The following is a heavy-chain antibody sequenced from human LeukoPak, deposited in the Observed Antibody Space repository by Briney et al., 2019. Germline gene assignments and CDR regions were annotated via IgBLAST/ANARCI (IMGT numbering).Heavy chain of an antibody. CDR2: IKQDGSEE. Sequence: GGSLRLSCVASGFTLSGYWMSWVRQAPGKGLEWVANIKQDGSEELYVDSVKGRFTISRDNAKNSVYLQMNSLRVEDTAVYYCARRITGTIKYFDYWGQGTLVTVSS. CDR3: ARRITGTIKYFDY. CDR1: GFTLSGYW. J-gene: IGHJ4*02. V-gene: IGHV3-7*03. D-gene: IGHD1-7*01.